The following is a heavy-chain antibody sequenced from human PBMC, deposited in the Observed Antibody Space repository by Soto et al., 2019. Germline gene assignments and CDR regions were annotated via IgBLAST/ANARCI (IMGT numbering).Heavy chain of an antibody. V-gene: IGHV3-48*01. D-gene: IGHD6-13*01. CDR1: GFTFSSYS. Sequence: PVVSRRLPCAASGFTFSSYSRIWVRQAPGKKLEWVSYISSSSSTIYYADSVKGRFTISRDNAKNSLYLQMNSLRAEDTAVYYCARSSLSYSSSWYAHDAFDIWGQGTMVTVSS. CDR3: ARSSLSYSSSWYAHDAFDI. J-gene: IGHJ3*02. CDR2: ISSSSSTI.